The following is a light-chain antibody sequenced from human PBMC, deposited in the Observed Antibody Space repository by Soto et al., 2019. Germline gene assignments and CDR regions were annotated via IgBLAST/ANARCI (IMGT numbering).Light chain of an antibody. J-gene: IGKJ4*01. CDR1: QSFNSIY. CDR3: QQHSRSIT. Sequence: EIVLTQSPGTLSLSPGERATLSCRASQSFNSIYLAWYKQKPGQAPRLLIYGASSRATGIPDRFSGSGSGTDFTLTISRLEPEDSAVYYCQQHSRSITFGGGTKLDIK. V-gene: IGKV3-20*01. CDR2: GAS.